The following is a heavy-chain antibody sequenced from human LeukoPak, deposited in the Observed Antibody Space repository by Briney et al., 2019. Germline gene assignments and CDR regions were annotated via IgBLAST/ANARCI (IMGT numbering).Heavy chain of an antibody. Sequence: ASVKVSCKASGYTFTSYGISWVRQAPGQGLEWMGCISAYNGNTNYAQKLQGRVTMTTDTSTSTAYMELRSLRSDDTAVYYCARGWLVVVPAAGYYFDYWGQGTLVTVSS. CDR2: ISAYNGNT. CDR1: GYTFTSYG. CDR3: ARGWLVVVPAAGYYFDY. J-gene: IGHJ4*02. D-gene: IGHD2-2*01. V-gene: IGHV1-18*04.